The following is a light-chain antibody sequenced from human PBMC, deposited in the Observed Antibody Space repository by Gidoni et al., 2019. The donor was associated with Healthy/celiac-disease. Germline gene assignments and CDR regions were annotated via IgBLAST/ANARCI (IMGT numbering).Light chain of an antibody. Sequence: EIVLTQSPGTLSWSPGERATLSCRASQSVSSSYLAWYQQKPGQAPRLLIYGASSRATGIPDRFSGSGSGTDFTLTISRLEPEDFAVYYCQQYGSSLLFGPGTKVDIK. CDR2: GAS. J-gene: IGKJ3*01. CDR3: QQYGSSLL. V-gene: IGKV3-20*01. CDR1: QSVSSSY.